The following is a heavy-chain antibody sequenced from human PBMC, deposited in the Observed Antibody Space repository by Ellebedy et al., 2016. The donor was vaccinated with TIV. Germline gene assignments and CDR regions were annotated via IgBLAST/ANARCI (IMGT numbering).Heavy chain of an antibody. Sequence: PGGSLRLSCAASGFTFSSNAMSWVRQAPGRGLEWLSYISSTGGTMYYADSVKGRFTISRDNAKNSLYLQMNSLRAEDTAVYYCARRLSTVTATFHFDYWGQGTLVTVSS. CDR2: ISSTGGTM. V-gene: IGHV3-48*04. D-gene: IGHD4-17*01. J-gene: IGHJ4*02. CDR1: GFTFSSNA. CDR3: ARRLSTVTATFHFDY.